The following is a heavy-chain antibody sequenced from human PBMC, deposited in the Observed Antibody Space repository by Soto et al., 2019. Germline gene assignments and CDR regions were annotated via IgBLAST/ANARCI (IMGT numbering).Heavy chain of an antibody. CDR1: GFTFSSYA. D-gene: IGHD3-16*01. CDR2: ISGSGGST. J-gene: IGHJ5*02. CDR3: AKSPLPNYDYIWGSLNWFDP. V-gene: IGHV3-23*01. Sequence: GGSLRLSCAASGFTFSSYAMSWVRQAPGKGLEWVSAISGSGGSTYYADSVKGRFTISRDNSKNTLYLQMNSLRAEDTAVYYCAKSPLPNYDYIWGSLNWFDPWGQGTLVTVSS.